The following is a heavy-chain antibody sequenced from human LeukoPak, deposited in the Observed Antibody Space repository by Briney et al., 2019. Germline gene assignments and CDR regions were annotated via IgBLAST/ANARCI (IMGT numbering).Heavy chain of an antibody. CDR3: ARENGPGDIVLMALRAFDI. CDR1: GFTFSSYW. CDR2: IKQDGSEK. Sequence: PGGSLRLSCAASGFTFSSYWMSWVRQAPGKGLEWVANIKQDGSEKYYVDSVKGRFTISRDNAKNSLYLQMNSLRAEDTAVYYCARENGPGDIVLMALRAFDIWGQGTMVTVSS. J-gene: IGHJ3*02. V-gene: IGHV3-7*01. D-gene: IGHD2-8*01.